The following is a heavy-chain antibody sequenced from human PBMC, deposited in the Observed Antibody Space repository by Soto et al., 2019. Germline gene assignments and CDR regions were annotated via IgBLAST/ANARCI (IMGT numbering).Heavy chain of an antibody. D-gene: IGHD3-22*01. Sequence: QVQLVQSGAEVKKPGASVKVSCKASGYTFTGYYMHWVRQAPGQGLEWMGWINPNSGGTNYAQKFQGWVTMTRDTSISTAYMELSRLRSDDTAVYYCARGPDYYDSSGYAFDIWGQGTTVTVSS. CDR2: INPNSGGT. V-gene: IGHV1-2*04. CDR3: ARGPDYYDSSGYAFDI. J-gene: IGHJ3*02. CDR1: GYTFTGYY.